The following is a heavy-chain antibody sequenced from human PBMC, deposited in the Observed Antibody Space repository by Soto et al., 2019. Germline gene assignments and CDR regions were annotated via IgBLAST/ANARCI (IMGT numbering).Heavy chain of an antibody. CDR2: IWYDGSNK. D-gene: IGHD3-3*01. V-gene: IGHV3-33*08. Sequence: GGSLRLSCAASGFTFSSYGMHWVRQAPGKGLEWVAVIWYDGSNKYYADSVKGRFTISRDNSKNTLYLQMNSLRAEDTAVYYCAREPYMAIFGVETTFDYWGQGTLVTVSS. CDR3: AREPYMAIFGVETTFDY. J-gene: IGHJ4*02. CDR1: GFTFSSYG.